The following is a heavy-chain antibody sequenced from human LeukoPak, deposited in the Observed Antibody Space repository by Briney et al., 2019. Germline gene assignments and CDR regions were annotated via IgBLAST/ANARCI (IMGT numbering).Heavy chain of an antibody. CDR1: GFTFSSYE. V-gene: IGHV3-48*03. Sequence: GGSLRLSCAASGFTFSSYEMNWVRQAPGKGLEWVSYISSSGSTIYYADSVKGRFTISRDNAKNSLYLQMNSLRAEDTAVYYCARGPLYDSSGYPYYYYGMDVWGQGTTVTVSS. CDR2: ISSSGSTI. D-gene: IGHD3-22*01. J-gene: IGHJ6*02. CDR3: ARGPLYDSSGYPYYYYGMDV.